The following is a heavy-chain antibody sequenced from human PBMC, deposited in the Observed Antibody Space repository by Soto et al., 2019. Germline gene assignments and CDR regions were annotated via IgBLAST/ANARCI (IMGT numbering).Heavy chain of an antibody. CDR3: ARDCGGGSCYPALGV. CDR2: TYSGGST. CDR1: GFVVSETY. Sequence: EVQVVESGGGLIQPGGSLRLSCAVSGFVVSETYMSWVRQAPGRGLQWVSFTYSGGSTYYADSVKGRFTISRDSSRNTLDLQMNSLRVEDTAVYYCARDCGGGSCYPALGVWGQGTLVTVSS. J-gene: IGHJ4*02. V-gene: IGHV3-53*01. D-gene: IGHD2-15*01.